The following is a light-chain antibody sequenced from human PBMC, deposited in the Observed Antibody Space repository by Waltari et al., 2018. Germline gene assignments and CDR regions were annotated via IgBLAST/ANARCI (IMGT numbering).Light chain of an antibody. J-gene: IGLJ2*01. CDR1: NKDIGFYKY. V-gene: IGLV2-8*01. Sequence: QSALTQPPSASGSPGQSVTISCTGTNKDIGFYKYVSWYQFHPGKVPKLMIFEVSGRPAGFPDRFSGSKSGNTASLTVSGLQSDDEADYFCASYSTSGHVIFGGGTKLTVL. CDR2: EVS. CDR3: ASYSTSGHVI.